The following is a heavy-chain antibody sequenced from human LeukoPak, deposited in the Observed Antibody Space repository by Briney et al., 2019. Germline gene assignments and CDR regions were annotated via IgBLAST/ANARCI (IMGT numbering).Heavy chain of an antibody. V-gene: IGHV3-66*01. D-gene: IGHD3-3*01. CDR3: ARDRVAPGDAFDI. CDR2: IYSGGST. J-gene: IGHJ3*02. CDR1: GFTFSSYG. Sequence: GGSLRLSCAASGFTFSSYGMHWVRQAPGKGLEWVSVIYSGGSTYYADSVKGRFTISRDNSKNTLYLQMNSLRAEDTAVYYCARDRVAPGDAFDIWGQGTMVTVSS.